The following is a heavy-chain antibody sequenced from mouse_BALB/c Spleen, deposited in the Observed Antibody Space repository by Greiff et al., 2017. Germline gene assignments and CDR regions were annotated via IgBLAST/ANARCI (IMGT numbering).Heavy chain of an antibody. Sequence: VQRVESGPGLVAPSQSLSITCTVSGFSLTSYDISWIRQPPGKGLEWLGVIWTGGGTNYNSAFMSRLSISKDNSKSQVFLKMNSLQTDDTAIYYCVRYDGYYFDYWGQGTTLTVSS. V-gene: IGHV2-9-2*01. J-gene: IGHJ2*01. CDR3: VRYDGYYFDY. CDR2: IWTGGGT. D-gene: IGHD2-3*01. CDR1: GFSLTSYD.